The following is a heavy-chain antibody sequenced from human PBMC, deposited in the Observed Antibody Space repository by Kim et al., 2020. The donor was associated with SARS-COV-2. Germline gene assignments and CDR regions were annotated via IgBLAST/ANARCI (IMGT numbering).Heavy chain of an antibody. J-gene: IGHJ4*02. D-gene: IGHD3-16*02. CDR1: GFTFSSYS. CDR3: VTPLGPTFGGVIVRDY. CDR2: ISSSSSYI. Sequence: GGSLRLSCAASGFTFSSYSMNWVRQAPGKGLEWVSSISSSSSYIYYADSVKGRFTISRDNAKNSLYLQMNSLRAEDTAVYYCVTPLGPTFGGVIVRDYWGQGTLVTVSS. V-gene: IGHV3-21*01.